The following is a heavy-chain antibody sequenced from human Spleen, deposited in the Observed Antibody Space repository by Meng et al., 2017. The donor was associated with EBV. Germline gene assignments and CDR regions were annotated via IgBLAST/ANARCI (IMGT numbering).Heavy chain of an antibody. CDR2: MNPNSGVT. CDR1: GYTFTGYF. Sequence: QRVEVVARVKKPGASVKFSCKASGYTFTGYFMYWVRQAPGQGLEWMGRMNPNSGVTFYAQKFEGRITMTGDTSISTAYMELSRLRSDDTALYYCASNTGLMGGVTYPFDIWGQGKMVP. CDR3: ASNTGLMGGVTYPFDI. J-gene: IGHJ3*02. D-gene: IGHD1-26*01. V-gene: IGHV1-2*06.